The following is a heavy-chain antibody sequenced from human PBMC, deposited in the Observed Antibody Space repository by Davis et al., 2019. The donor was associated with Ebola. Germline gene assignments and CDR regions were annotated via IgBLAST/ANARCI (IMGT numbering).Heavy chain of an antibody. J-gene: IGHJ6*02. CDR2: INPNSGGT. Sequence: ASVKVSCKASGYTFTGYYMHWVRQAPGQGLEWMGWINPNSGGTNYAQKFQGWVTMTRDASISTAYMELSRLRSDDTAVYYCARGTMITFGATAALGAPKYYYYGMDVWGQGTTVTVSS. CDR1: GYTFTGYY. D-gene: IGHD3-16*01. V-gene: IGHV1-2*04. CDR3: ARGTMITFGATAALGAPKYYYYGMDV.